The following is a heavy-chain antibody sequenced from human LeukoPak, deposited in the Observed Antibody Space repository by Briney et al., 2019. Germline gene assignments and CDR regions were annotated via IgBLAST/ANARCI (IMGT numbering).Heavy chain of an antibody. J-gene: IGHJ6*03. CDR3: ARHEGSLHYMDV. Sequence: GESLKISCNGSGYKFTNYWIGWVRQMPGKGLEWMGMIYPGDSDTRYSPSFEGQVTISADRSVTTAYLQWSSLKASDTAMYYCARHEGSLHYMDVWARGTTVIVSS. CDR2: IYPGDSDT. V-gene: IGHV5-51*01. CDR1: GYKFTNYW.